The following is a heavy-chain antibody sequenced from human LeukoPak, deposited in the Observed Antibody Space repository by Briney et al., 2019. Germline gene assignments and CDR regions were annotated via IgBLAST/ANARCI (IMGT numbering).Heavy chain of an antibody. Sequence: GGSLRLSCAASGFSFSNSGMHWVRQAPGKGLEWVAFIRTDGSDKNYADSVKGRFTISRDNSKNTLYLQMNSLRPEDTAVYYCAKAGMVQKWFGPWGQGTLVTVSS. CDR3: AKAGMVQKWFGP. V-gene: IGHV3-30*02. D-gene: IGHD3-10*01. CDR1: GFSFSNSG. CDR2: IRTDGSDK. J-gene: IGHJ5*02.